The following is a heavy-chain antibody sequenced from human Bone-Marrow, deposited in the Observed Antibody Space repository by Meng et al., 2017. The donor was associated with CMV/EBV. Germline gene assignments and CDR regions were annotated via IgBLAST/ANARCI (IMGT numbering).Heavy chain of an antibody. D-gene: IGHD6-6*01. CDR2: VNSDATST. CDR3: ANPVLRYSSSLMGFND. V-gene: IGHV3-74*01. Sequence: GGSLRLSCAASGFTFRTYWMHWVRQVPGKGLVWVSRVNSDATSTSYADSVKGRFTISRDNAKNTLFLQMTSLRVEDTAVYYCANPVLRYSSSLMGFNDWGQGPLVTVYS. CDR1: GFTFRTYW. J-gene: IGHJ4*02.